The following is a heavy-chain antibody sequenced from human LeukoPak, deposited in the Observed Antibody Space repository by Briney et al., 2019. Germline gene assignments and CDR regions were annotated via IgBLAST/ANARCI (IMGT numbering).Heavy chain of an antibody. Sequence: AASVKVSCKASGYTFTSSNMHWVRQPLEQGLEWMGIINPSGGSTSYAQKFQGRVTMTRDTSTSTVYMELSSLRSEDTAVYYCANEGSGGFDAFDIWGQGTMVTVSS. CDR3: ANEGSGGFDAFDI. J-gene: IGHJ3*02. V-gene: IGHV1-46*01. D-gene: IGHD3-10*01. CDR1: GYTFTSSN. CDR2: INPSGGST.